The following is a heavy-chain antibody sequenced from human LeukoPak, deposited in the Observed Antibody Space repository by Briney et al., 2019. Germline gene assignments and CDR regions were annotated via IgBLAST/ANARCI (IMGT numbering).Heavy chain of an antibody. V-gene: IGHV1-3*01. Sequence: ASVKVSCKASGYTFTSYAMHWVRQAPGQRLEWMGWINAGNGNTKYPQKFQGRVTITRDTSASTAYMELSSLRSEDTAVYYCARDRTGCPDYWGQGTLVTVSS. J-gene: IGHJ4*02. CDR2: INAGNGNT. CDR3: ARDRTGCPDY. D-gene: IGHD3/OR15-3a*01. CDR1: GYTFTSYA.